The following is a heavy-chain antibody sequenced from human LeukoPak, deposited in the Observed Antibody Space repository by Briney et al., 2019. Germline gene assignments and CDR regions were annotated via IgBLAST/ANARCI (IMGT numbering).Heavy chain of an antibody. V-gene: IGHV3-30*03. J-gene: IGHJ3*02. Sequence: GGSLRLSCAASGFTFSSYGMHWVRQAPGKGLEWVAVISYDGSNKYYADSVKGRFTISRDNSMNTLYLQMNSLRAEDTAVYYCASPGPYYYDSSGYRIDAFDIWGQGTMVTVSS. CDR1: GFTFSSYG. D-gene: IGHD3-22*01. CDR3: ASPGPYYYDSSGYRIDAFDI. CDR2: ISYDGSNK.